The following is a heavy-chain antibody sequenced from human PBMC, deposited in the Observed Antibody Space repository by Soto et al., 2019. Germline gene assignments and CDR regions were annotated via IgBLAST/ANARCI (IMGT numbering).Heavy chain of an antibody. Sequence: GGSLRLSCAASGFTFSSYSMNWVRQAPGKGLEWVSSISSSSSYIYYADSVKGRFTISRDNAKNSLYLQMNSLRAEDTAVYYCARDKGGVVPPYYYGMDVWGQGTTVTVSS. CDR3: ARDKGGVVPPYYYGMDV. D-gene: IGHD2-2*01. V-gene: IGHV3-21*01. CDR1: GFTFSSYS. CDR2: ISSSSSYI. J-gene: IGHJ6*02.